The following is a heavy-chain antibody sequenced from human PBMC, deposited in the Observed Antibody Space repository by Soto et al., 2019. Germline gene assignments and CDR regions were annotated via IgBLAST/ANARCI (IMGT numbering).Heavy chain of an antibody. CDR2: ISGSGGST. CDR1: GFTFSSYA. CDR3: AKESRYDFWSGYYKSEFDY. D-gene: IGHD3-3*01. V-gene: IGHV3-23*01. Sequence: GGSLRLSCAASGFTFSSYAMSWVRQAPGKGLEWVSAISGSGGSTYYADSVKGRFTISRDNSKNTLYLQMNSPRAEDTAVYYCAKESRYDFWSGYYKSEFDYWGQGTLVTVSS. J-gene: IGHJ4*02.